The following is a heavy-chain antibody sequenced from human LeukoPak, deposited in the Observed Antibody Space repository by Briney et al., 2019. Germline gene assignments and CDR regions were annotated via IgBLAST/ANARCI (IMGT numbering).Heavy chain of an antibody. J-gene: IGHJ4*02. V-gene: IGHV3-30-3*01. CDR3: AKGTRYFWSGYYL. D-gene: IGHD3-3*01. Sequence: PGGSLRLSCAASGFTFSSYAMHWVRQAPGKGLEWVAVISYDGSNKYYADSVKGRFTISRDNSKNTLYLQMNSLRAEDTALYYCAKGTRYFWSGYYLWGQGTLVTVSS. CDR1: GFTFSSYA. CDR2: ISYDGSNK.